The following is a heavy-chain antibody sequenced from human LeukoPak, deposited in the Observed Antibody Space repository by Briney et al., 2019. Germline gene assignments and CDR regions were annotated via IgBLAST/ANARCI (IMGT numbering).Heavy chain of an antibody. Sequence: SETLSLTCTVSGDSISSSSYYWGWIRQPPGKGLEWIVSIYYSGSTYYNPSLKSRVTISVDTSKNQFSLKLSSVTAADTAVYYCARHGDGYSDWYFDYWGQGTLVTVSS. CDR2: IYYSGST. J-gene: IGHJ4*02. D-gene: IGHD5-24*01. CDR3: ARHGDGYSDWYFDY. CDR1: GDSISSSSYY. V-gene: IGHV4-39*01.